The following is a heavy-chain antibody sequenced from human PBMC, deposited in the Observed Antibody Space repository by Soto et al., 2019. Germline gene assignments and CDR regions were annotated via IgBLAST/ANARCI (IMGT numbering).Heavy chain of an antibody. D-gene: IGHD4-17*01. CDR1: CGSFSGYY. CDR3: ARVTRGDYLLTFSLRGMDV. CDR2: INDSGIT. Sequence: PSETLSLTCTVYCGSFSGYYWSWIRQPPGKGLEWVGEINDSGITNYNPSLKSRVTISVDTSKNQFSLKVNSVTAADTAVYYCARVTRGDYLLTFSLRGMDVWGQGTTVTVSS. V-gene: IGHV4-34*01. J-gene: IGHJ6*02.